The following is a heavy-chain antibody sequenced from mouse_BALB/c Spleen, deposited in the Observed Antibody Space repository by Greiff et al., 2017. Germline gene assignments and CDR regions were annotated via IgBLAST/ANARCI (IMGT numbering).Heavy chain of an antibody. V-gene: IGHV1-82*01. CDR2: IYPGDGDT. Sequence: VKLVESGPELVKPGASVKISCKASGYAFSSSWMNWVKQRPGQGLEWIGRIYPGDGDTNYNGKFKGKATLTADKSSSTAYMQLSSLTSVDSAVYFCARWDYDGGFAYWGQGTLVTVSA. CDR1: GYAFSSSW. J-gene: IGHJ3*01. CDR3: ARWDYDGGFAY. D-gene: IGHD2-4*01.